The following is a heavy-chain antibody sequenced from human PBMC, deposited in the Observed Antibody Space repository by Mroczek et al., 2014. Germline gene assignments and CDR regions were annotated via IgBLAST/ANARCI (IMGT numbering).Heavy chain of an antibody. Sequence: QTLVPPPRHCLSVGVHSAVVDYLLELESPAPPEGTSEWIGYIYYSGSTYYNPSLKSRVTISVDTSKNQFSLKLSSVTAADTAVYYCARGPFANVIVVVVAATLLPYAFDIWGQGTMVTVSS. CDR2: IYYSGST. V-gene: IGHV4-30-4*01. J-gene: IGHJ3*02. D-gene: IGHD2-15*01. CDR3: ARGPFANVIVVVVAATLLPYAFDI. CDR1: VGVHSAVVDYL.